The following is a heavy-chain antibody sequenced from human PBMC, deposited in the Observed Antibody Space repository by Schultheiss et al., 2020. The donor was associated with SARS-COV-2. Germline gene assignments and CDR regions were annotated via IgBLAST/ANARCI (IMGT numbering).Heavy chain of an antibody. CDR1: GFTFSSYA. CDR2: ISGSGGST. J-gene: IGHJ4*02. V-gene: IGHV3-23*01. Sequence: GGSLRLSCAASGFTFSSYAMHWVRQAPGKGLEWVSAISGSGGSTYYADSVKGRFTISRDNSKNTPYLQMNSLRAEDTAVYYCAKDQLYYDILTGYIDYWGQGTLVTVSS. D-gene: IGHD3-9*01. CDR3: AKDQLYYDILTGYIDY.